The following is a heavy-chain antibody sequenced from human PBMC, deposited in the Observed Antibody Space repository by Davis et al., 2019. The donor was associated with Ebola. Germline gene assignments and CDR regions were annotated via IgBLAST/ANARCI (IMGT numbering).Heavy chain of an antibody. CDR3: ARGYDSSGYRY. Sequence: ASVKVSCKASGYTFTGYYMHWVRQAPGQGLEWMGRFNPNSGGTSYAQKFPCRVTMTRDTSTSTVYMELSSLRSEDTAVYYCARGYDSSGYRYWGQGTLVTVSS. J-gene: IGHJ4*02. V-gene: IGHV1-2*06. CDR2: FNPNSGGT. CDR1: GYTFTGYY. D-gene: IGHD3-22*01.